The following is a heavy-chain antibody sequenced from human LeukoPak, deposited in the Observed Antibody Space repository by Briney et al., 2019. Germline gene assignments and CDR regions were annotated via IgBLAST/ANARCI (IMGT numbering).Heavy chain of an antibody. J-gene: IGHJ4*02. CDR2: IYPGDSDT. Sequence: GESLKISCKGSGYSFTSYWIGWVRQMPGKGLGWMGIIYPGDSDTRYSPSFQGQVTISADKSISTAYLQWSSLKASDTAMYYCARLIGVEMATIGYYFDYWGQGTLVTVSS. V-gene: IGHV5-51*01. CDR1: GYSFTSYW. D-gene: IGHD5-24*01. CDR3: ARLIGVEMATIGYYFDY.